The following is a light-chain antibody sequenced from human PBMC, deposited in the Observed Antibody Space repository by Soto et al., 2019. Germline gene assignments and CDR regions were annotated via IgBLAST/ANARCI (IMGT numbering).Light chain of an antibody. CDR1: QTFGNY. Sequence: DIPMTQSPSSLSASVGDRVTITCRASQTFGNYLNWYQQKPGKAPKLLIYAASSLQSGVPSRFSGSGSGTDFTLTISSLQPEDFATYYCQQRYSTPYTFGQGTKLEI. V-gene: IGKV1-39*01. J-gene: IGKJ2*01. CDR3: QQRYSTPYT. CDR2: AAS.